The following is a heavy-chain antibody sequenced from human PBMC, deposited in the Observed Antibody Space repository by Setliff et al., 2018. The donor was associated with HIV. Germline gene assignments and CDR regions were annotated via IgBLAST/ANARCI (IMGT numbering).Heavy chain of an antibody. CDR3: ARAAGSYYYYYYMDV. CDR2: IWYDGSNK. CDR1: GFTFSSYG. D-gene: IGHD6-13*01. Sequence: QPGGSLRLSCAASGFTFSSYGIHWVRQAPGKGLEWVAVIWYDGSNKYYADSVKGRFTISRDNSKNTLYLQMNSLRAEDTAVYYCARAAGSYYYYYYMDVWGKGTTVTVSS. V-gene: IGHV3-33*01. J-gene: IGHJ6*03.